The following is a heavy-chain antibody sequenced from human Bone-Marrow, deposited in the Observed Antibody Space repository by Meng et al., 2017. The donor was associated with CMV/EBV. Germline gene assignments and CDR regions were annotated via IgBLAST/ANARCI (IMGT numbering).Heavy chain of an antibody. Sequence: ASVKVSCKASGGTFSSYAISWVRQAPGQGLEWMGWINPNSGGTNYAQKFQGRVTMTRDTSISTAYMELSRLRSDDTAVYYCARDHSGSYKIYGMDVWGQGTTVTVSS. CDR1: GGTFSSYA. V-gene: IGHV1-2*02. J-gene: IGHJ6*02. CDR2: INPNSGGT. D-gene: IGHD1-26*01. CDR3: ARDHSGSYKIYGMDV.